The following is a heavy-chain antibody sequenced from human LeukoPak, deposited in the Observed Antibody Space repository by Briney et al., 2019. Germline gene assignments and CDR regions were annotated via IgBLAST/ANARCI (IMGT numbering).Heavy chain of an antibody. Sequence: PGGSLRLSCAASGFTFRNFGMHWVRQAPGKGLEWVSSISWKTSTIGYADSVKGRFTISRDDAKNSLYLQMNSLRAEDTAVYYCAKGSGYDFLTGYYFDCWGQGTLVTVSS. CDR1: GFTFRNFG. J-gene: IGHJ4*02. CDR2: ISWKTSTI. CDR3: AKGSGYDFLTGYYFDC. D-gene: IGHD3-9*01. V-gene: IGHV3-9*01.